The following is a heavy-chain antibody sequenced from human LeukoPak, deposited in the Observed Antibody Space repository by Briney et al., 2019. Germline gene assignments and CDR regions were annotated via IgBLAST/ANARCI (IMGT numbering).Heavy chain of an antibody. CDR1: GGSISSGGYY. D-gene: IGHD4-17*01. Sequence: SQTLSLTCTVSGGSISSGGYYWSWIRQRPGKGLEWIGYIYYSGSTYYNPSLKSRVTISVDTSKNQFSLKLSSVTAADTAVYYCATTTVTRSSGMDVWGQGTTVTVSS. V-gene: IGHV4-31*03. CDR2: IYYSGST. CDR3: ATTTVTRSSGMDV. J-gene: IGHJ6*02.